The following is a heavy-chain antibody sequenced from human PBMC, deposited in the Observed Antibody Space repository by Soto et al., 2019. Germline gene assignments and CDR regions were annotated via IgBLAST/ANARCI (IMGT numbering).Heavy chain of an antibody. Sequence: GGSLRLSCAASGFTFDDYTMHWVRQAPGKGLEWVSLISWDGGSTYYADSLKGRFTISRDNSKNSLYLQMNSLRTEDTALYYCAKDIGLVAAAGYYYYGMDVWGQGTTVTVSS. CDR3: AKDIGLVAAAGYYYYGMDV. CDR2: ISWDGGST. D-gene: IGHD6-13*01. V-gene: IGHV3-43*01. CDR1: GFTFDDYT. J-gene: IGHJ6*02.